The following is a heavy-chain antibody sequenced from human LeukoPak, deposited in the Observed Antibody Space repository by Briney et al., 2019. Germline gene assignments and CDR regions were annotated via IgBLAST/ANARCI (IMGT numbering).Heavy chain of an antibody. Sequence: SETLSLTCAVSGVSISSVFWSWIRQPAGKGLEWIGRIYTSGRTNYNPSLKSRVTISVDPSKNQFSRQRSSVTAADTAAYYGATSSTSYDYWGQGTLVTVSS. D-gene: IGHD2-2*01. CDR3: ATSSTSYDY. V-gene: IGHV4-4*07. CDR2: IYTSGRT. J-gene: IGHJ4*02. CDR1: GVSISSVF.